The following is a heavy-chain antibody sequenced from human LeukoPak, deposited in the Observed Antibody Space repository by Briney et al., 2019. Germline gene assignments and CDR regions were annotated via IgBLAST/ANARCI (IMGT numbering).Heavy chain of an antibody. CDR1: GFAFSNFW. D-gene: IGHD5-18*01. V-gene: IGHV3-7*01. CDR3: ARGRANSYGYFDY. CDR2: IKQNGSED. J-gene: IGHJ4*02. Sequence: HPGGSLRLSCTASGFAFSNFWMSWVRQAPGKGLEWVANIKQNGSEDTYIDSVKGRFIISRDNTKSTLYLQMNSLRAEDTAVYYCARGRANSYGYFDYWGQGTLVTVSS.